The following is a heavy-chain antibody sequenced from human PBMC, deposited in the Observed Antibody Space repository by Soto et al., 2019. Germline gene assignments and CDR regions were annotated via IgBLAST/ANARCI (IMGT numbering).Heavy chain of an antibody. CDR3: ARGTPLPPMTPVNPFDS. V-gene: IGHV1-69*02. J-gene: IGHJ4*02. CDR1: GGTFSSYT. D-gene: IGHD4-17*01. Sequence: QVQLVQSGAEVKKPGSSVKVSCKAAGGTFSSYTISWVRQAPGQGLEWMGRIIPILGIANYAQKFQGKVTSTADKSTHTAYRELSSLRSQDTAVSDCARGTPLPPMTPVNPFDSWGQGTLVTVSS. CDR2: IIPILGIA.